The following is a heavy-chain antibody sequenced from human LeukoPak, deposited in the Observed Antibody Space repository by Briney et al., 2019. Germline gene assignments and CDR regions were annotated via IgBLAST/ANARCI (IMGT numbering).Heavy chain of an antibody. CDR3: ARGHPYGDYNFDY. CDR2: INPNSGGT. D-gene: IGHD4-17*01. CDR1: GYTFTGYY. J-gene: IGHJ4*02. V-gene: IGHV1-2*02. Sequence: APVKVSCKASGYTFTGYYMHWVRQAPGQGLESMGWINPNSGGTNYAQKFQGRVTMTRDTSISTAYMELSRLRSDDTAVYYCARGHPYGDYNFDYWGQGTLVTVSS.